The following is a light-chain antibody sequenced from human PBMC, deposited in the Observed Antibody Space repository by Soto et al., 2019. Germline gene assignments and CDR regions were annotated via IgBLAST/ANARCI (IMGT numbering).Light chain of an antibody. V-gene: IGKV3-15*01. CDR2: GAS. Sequence: EIVRTQSPATLYVSPGERGTLSCRASQSVTSNLAWYQQKPGQPPRLLIYGASTRATGIPARFSGSGSGTEFTLTISSLQSEDLAIYYCQQYNNWPRTFGQGTKVDVK. CDR3: QQYNNWPRT. CDR1: QSVTSN. J-gene: IGKJ1*01.